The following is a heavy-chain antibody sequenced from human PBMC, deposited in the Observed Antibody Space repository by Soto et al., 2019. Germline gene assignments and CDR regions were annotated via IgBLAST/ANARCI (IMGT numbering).Heavy chain of an antibody. CDR1: GFTFSSFW. D-gene: IGHD2-2*03. CDR2: ITKDGSSL. CDR3: ARGGVGSFDY. V-gene: IGHV3-74*01. Sequence: GGSLRLSCAASGFTFSSFWMHWVRQVPGKGLVWISHITKDGSSLSSADSVKGRFTISRDNAKNTVYLQMNGLRAEDTAVYYCARGGVGSFDYWGPGSLVTVSS. J-gene: IGHJ4*02.